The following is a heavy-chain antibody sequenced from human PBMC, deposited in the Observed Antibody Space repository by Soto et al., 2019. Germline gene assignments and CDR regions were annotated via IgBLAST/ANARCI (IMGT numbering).Heavy chain of an antibody. V-gene: IGHV3-23*01. J-gene: IGHJ4*02. CDR3: TKGRGGSGKVPLDY. CDR1: GFTFRSYA. Sequence: EVQLLQSGGGLVQPGEFLRLSCAASGFTFRSYALTWVRQAPGRGLEWVATIHSGGRDTYYGDSVKGRFTVSRDNSNNTVDLHMSSLRAEDTAVYYCTKGRGGSGKVPLDYWGQGTLVTVSS. D-gene: IGHD3-10*01. CDR2: IHSGGRDT.